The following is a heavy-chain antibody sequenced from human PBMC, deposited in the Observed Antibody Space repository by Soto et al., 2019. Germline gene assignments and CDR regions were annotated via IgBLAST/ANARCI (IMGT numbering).Heavy chain of an antibody. CDR3: AGAAAARPAAWY. Sequence: QVQLVESGGGLVKPGGSLRLSCAASGFTFGDYYMSWIRQAPGKGLEWVSYISSSGSSTYYVDSVRGPFTISRDNAKNSLYRQMDSQGAEDNAVGYRAGAAAARPAAWYWGQRTLVTVSS. D-gene: IGHD6-6*01. V-gene: IGHV3-11*01. CDR2: ISSSGSST. J-gene: IGHJ4*02. CDR1: GFTFGDYY.